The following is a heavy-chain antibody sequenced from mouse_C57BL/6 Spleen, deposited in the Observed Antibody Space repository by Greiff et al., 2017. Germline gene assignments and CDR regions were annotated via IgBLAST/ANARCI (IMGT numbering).Heavy chain of an antibody. Sequence: VQLKESGAELVKPGASVKISCKASGYAFSSYWMNWVKQRPGKGLEWIGQIYPGDGDTNYNGKFKGKATLTADKSSSTAYMQLSSLTSEDSAVYFCARSEGLRAWFAYWGQGTLVTVSA. CDR1: GYAFSSYW. CDR3: ARSEGLRAWFAY. D-gene: IGHD2-4*01. V-gene: IGHV1-80*01. CDR2: IYPGDGDT. J-gene: IGHJ3*01.